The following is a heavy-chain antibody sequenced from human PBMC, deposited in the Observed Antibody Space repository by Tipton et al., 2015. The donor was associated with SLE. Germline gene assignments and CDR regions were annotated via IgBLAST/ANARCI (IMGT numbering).Heavy chain of an antibody. CDR1: VGPISTSY. CDR2: FHTSGGT. J-gene: IGHJ4*02. D-gene: IGHD5-24*01. V-gene: IGHV4-4*08. Sequence: TLSLTCTVSVGPISTSYWSWIRQPPGQGLEWIGHFHTSGGTNYNPSLESRVTMSVDTSKNQFSLRLSAVTAADTAVYYCARSQWLPHYFDYWGQGALVTVSS. CDR3: ARSQWLPHYFDY.